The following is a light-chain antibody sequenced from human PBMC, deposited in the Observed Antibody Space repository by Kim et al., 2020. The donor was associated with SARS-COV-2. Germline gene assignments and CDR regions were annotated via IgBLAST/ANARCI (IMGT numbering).Light chain of an antibody. CDR2: DNN. CDR3: GTWDSSLSAVV. J-gene: IGLJ2*01. V-gene: IGLV1-51*01. Sequence: GQKVTNSCSGSSSNIGKNYVSWYQQLPKTAPKPLIYDNNERPSGIPDRFSGSKSGTSATLGITGLQTGDEADYYCGTWDSSLSAVVFGGGTQLTVL. CDR1: SSNIGKNY.